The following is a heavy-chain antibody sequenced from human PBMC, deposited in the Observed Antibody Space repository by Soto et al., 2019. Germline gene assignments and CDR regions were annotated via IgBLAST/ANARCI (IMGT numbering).Heavy chain of an antibody. CDR1: GFTFINAW. Sequence: GGSLRLSCAASGFTFINAWMNWVRQVPGKGLEWVGRIKPNADGGTTAYAAPVKGRFTISRDDSKSTLFLQMNSLKTDDAAVYYCATHYYDGSGSYFGFFDNWGQGTLVTVSS. D-gene: IGHD3-22*01. CDR2: IKPNADGGTT. CDR3: ATHYYDGSGSYFGFFDN. V-gene: IGHV3-15*01. J-gene: IGHJ4*03.